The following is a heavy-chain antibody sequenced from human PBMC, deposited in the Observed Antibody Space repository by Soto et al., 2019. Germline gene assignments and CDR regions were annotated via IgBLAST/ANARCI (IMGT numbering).Heavy chain of an antibody. J-gene: IGHJ4*02. Sequence: QLQLQESGSGLVKPSQTLSLTCAVSGGSISSGGYSCSWIRQPPGKGLEWIGYIYHSGRTYYNPSLKSRVTISVDRSKNQFSLELSSVKAADTAVYYWAAGGGLPRYYWGQGTLVTVSS. CDR1: GGSISSGGYS. D-gene: IGHD5-12*01. CDR2: IYHSGRT. CDR3: AAGGGLPRYY. V-gene: IGHV4-30-2*01.